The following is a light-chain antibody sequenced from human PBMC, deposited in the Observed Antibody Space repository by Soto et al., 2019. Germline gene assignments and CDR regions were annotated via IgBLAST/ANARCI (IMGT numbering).Light chain of an antibody. CDR2: SNN. J-gene: IGLJ1*01. Sequence: QSVLTQPPSASGTPGQRVTISCSGSSSNIGSNTVNWYQQLPGTAPKLLIHSNNQRPSGVPDRFSGSKSGTSASLAISGLQSEDVADSYCAAWDDSLNGPYVFGTGTKVTVL. CDR1: SSNIGSNT. CDR3: AAWDDSLNGPYV. V-gene: IGLV1-44*01.